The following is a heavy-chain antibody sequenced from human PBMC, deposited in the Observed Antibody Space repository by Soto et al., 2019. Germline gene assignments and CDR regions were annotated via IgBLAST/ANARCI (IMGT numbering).Heavy chain of an antibody. CDR2: INPNSGGT. CDR1: GYTFTGYY. J-gene: IGHJ6*02. CDR3: ARLRNAEQRTDA. V-gene: IGHV1-2*04. D-gene: IGHD5-12*01. Sequence: ASVKVSCKASGYTFTGYYMHWVRQAPGQGLEWMGWINPNSGGTNYAQKFQGWVTMTRDTSISTAYMELSRLRSDDTAVYYCARLRNAEQRTDAWGQGTTVTVSS.